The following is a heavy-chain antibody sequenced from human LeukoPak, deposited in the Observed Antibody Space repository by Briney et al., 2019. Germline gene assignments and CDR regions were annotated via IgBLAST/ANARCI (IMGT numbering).Heavy chain of an antibody. CDR3: ATGDLAAAGTIGH. J-gene: IGHJ1*01. V-gene: IGHV6-1*01. CDR1: GDSVSSNSAA. Sequence: SQALSLTCASSGDSVSSNSAAWNWIRRSPSRGLEWLGRTYYRCKWYNDYAVSLKSRITINPDPSKNQFCLKVNSVTPADTAVYYCATGDLAAAGTIGHWGQGTLVTVSS. D-gene: IGHD6-13*01. CDR2: TYYRCKWYN.